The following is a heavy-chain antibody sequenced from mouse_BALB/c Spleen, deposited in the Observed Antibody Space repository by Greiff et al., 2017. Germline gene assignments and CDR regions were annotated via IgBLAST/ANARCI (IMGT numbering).Heavy chain of an antibody. CDR1: GFNIKDTY. CDR2: IDPANGNT. CDR3: ARQVYYAMDY. J-gene: IGHJ4*01. V-gene: IGHV14-3*02. Sequence: EVQRVESGAELVKPGASVKLSCTASGFNIKDTYMHWVKQRPEQGLEWIGRIDPANGNTKYDPKFQGKATITADTSSNTAYLQLSSLTSEDTAVYYCARQVYYAMDYWGQGTSVTVSS.